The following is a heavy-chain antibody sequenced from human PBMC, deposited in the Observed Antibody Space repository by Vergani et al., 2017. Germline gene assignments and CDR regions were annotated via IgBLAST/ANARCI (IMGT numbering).Heavy chain of an antibody. D-gene: IGHD6-19*01. V-gene: IGHV4-34*01. CDR2: INHSGST. CDR1: GGSFSGYY. CDR3: ARDQRVSSSGLTY. J-gene: IGHJ4*02. Sequence: QVQLQQWGAGLLKPSETLSLTCAVYGGSFSGYYWSWIRQPPGKGLEWSGEINHSGSTNYNPSLKSRVTISVDTSKNQFSLKLSSVTAADTAVYYCARDQRVSSSGLTYWGQGTLVTVSS.